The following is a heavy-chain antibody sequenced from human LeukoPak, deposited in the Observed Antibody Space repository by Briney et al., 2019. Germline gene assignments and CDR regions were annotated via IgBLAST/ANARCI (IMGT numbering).Heavy chain of an antibody. V-gene: IGHV4-59*01. D-gene: IGHD3-22*01. CDR1: GGSISGYY. CDR3: ARDTGRNYYYDSSGFSWFDP. Sequence: SETLSLTCTVSGGSISGYYWSWLRQPPGKGLEWIGYIYYSGSTNYNPSLKSRVTISVDTSKNQFSLKLSSVTAADTAVYYCARDTGRNYYYDSSGFSWFDPWGQGTLVTVSS. J-gene: IGHJ5*02. CDR2: IYYSGST.